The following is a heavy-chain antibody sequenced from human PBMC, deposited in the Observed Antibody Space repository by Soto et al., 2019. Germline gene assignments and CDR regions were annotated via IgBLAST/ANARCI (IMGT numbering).Heavy chain of an antibody. D-gene: IGHD3-16*01. CDR1: GGSISSNSYY. Sequence: QLQLQESGPGLVKASETLSLACTVSGGSISSNSYYWDWIRQPPGKGLEWIGSMYYSGATYHNPSLQSRVTISVDTSKNQFSLHLSSVTAADTAVYYCARHAAYDSVWGKSDGSDYWGQGTLVTVSS. V-gene: IGHV4-39*01. CDR2: MYYSGAT. J-gene: IGHJ4*02. CDR3: ARHAAYDSVWGKSDGSDY.